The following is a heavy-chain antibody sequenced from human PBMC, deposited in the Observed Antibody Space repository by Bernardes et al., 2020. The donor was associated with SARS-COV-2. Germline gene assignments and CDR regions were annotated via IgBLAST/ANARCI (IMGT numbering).Heavy chain of an antibody. V-gene: IGHV3-48*01. Sequence: GGSLRLSRAASGFTFSSYSMNWVRQAPGKGLEWVSYISSSSSTIYYADSVKGRFTISRDNAKNSLYLQMNSLRAEDTAVYYCARARPTDYDILTGYLSFDYWGQGTLVTVSS. D-gene: IGHD3-9*01. CDR1: GFTFSSYS. CDR3: ARARPTDYDILTGYLSFDY. CDR2: ISSSSSTI. J-gene: IGHJ4*02.